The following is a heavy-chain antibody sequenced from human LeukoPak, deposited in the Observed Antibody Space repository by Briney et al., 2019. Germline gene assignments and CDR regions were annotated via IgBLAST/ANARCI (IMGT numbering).Heavy chain of an antibody. V-gene: IGHV4-30-4*02. CDR2: IYYSGST. Sequence: SETLSLTCTVSGGSISSGDYYWSWIRQPPGKGLEWIGYIYYSGSTYYNPSLKSRVTISVDTSKNQFSLKLSSVTAADTAVYYCAVRSIYGGFDYWGQGTLVTVSS. CDR1: GGSISSGDYY. D-gene: IGHD4-23*01. CDR3: AVRSIYGGFDY. J-gene: IGHJ4*02.